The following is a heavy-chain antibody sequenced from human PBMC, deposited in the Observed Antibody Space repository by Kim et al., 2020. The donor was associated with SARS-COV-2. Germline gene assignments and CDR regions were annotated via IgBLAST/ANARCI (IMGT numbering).Heavy chain of an antibody. J-gene: IGHJ6*02. CDR3: ARDLSSSWYDYYYGMDV. CDR2: IKQDGSEK. D-gene: IGHD6-13*01. Sequence: GGSLRLSCAASGFTFSSYWMSWVRQAPGKGLEWVANIKQDGSEKYYVDSVKGRFTISRDNAKNSLYLQMNSLRAEDTAVYYCARDLSSSWYDYYYGMDVWGQGTTVTVSS. CDR1: GFTFSSYW. V-gene: IGHV3-7*01.